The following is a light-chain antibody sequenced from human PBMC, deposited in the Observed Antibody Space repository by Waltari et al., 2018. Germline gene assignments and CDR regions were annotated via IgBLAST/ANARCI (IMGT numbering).Light chain of an antibody. V-gene: IGKV2-30*02. CDR2: KIS. CDR1: QSLVHTDGNTY. J-gene: IGKJ2*01. Sequence: DVVMTQSPLSLPVTLGQPASISCRSSQSLVHTDGNTYLNWFQQRPGQPPRRLMYKISRRESGVADRFSGSGSGTDFTLKISRVEAEDVGVYVCMQGSHWPRTFGQGTKLEI. CDR3: MQGSHWPRT.